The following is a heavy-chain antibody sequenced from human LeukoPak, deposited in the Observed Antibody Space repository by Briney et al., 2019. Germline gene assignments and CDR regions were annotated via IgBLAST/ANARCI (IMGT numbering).Heavy chain of an antibody. CDR3: ARDLDFYIRQFDP. CDR2: ISSSGSTI. D-gene: IGHD2/OR15-2a*01. Sequence: QSGGSLRLSCAASGFTFSSYAMSWVRQAPGKGLEWVSYISSSGSTIYYADSVKGRFTISRDNAKNSLYLQMNSLRAEDTAVYYCARDLDFYIRQFDPWGQGTLVTVSS. J-gene: IGHJ5*02. CDR1: GFTFSSYA. V-gene: IGHV3-48*04.